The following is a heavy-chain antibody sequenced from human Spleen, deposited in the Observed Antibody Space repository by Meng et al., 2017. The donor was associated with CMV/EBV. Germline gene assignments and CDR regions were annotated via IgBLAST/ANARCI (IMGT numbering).Heavy chain of an antibody. D-gene: IGHD4-17*01. Sequence: ASSGFTFSNYAMSLVRQAPGKGLGWVSVLYTGGSGTYYADSVKGRFTISRDNSKNTLFLQMNSLRADDTAVYYCAKVRRSDGNYFDYWGQGTLVTVSS. J-gene: IGHJ4*02. V-gene: IGHV3-23*03. CDR2: LYTGGSGT. CDR3: AKVRRSDGNYFDY. CDR1: GFTFSNYA.